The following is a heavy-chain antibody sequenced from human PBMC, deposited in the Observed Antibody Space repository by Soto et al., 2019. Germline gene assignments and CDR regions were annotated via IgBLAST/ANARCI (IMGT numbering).Heavy chain of an antibody. CDR1: GYTFTSYA. CDR2: INAGNGNT. D-gene: IGHD3-3*01. Sequence: QVQLVQSGAEVKKPGASVKVSCKASGYTFTSYAMHWVRQAPGQRLEWMGWINAGNGNTKYSQKLQGRVTITRDTSASTAYMELSSLRSEGTAVYYCARSLSDSDFWSGYQDYYYYGMDVWGQGTTVTVSS. J-gene: IGHJ6*02. CDR3: ARSLSDSDFWSGYQDYYYYGMDV. V-gene: IGHV1-3*01.